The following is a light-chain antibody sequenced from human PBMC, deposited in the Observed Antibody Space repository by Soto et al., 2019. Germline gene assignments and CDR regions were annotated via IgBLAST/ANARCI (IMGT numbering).Light chain of an antibody. CDR1: QSVSSSY. J-gene: IGKJ2*01. CDR3: QQYGISPP. V-gene: IGKV3-20*01. Sequence: EIVLTQSPGTLSLSPGERATLSCRASQSVSSSYLAWYQQKPGQAPRLLIYGASSRATGIPDRFSGSGSGTHFSLTFSRLEPEYFSVYYCQQYGISPPFGHRPLLEIK. CDR2: GAS.